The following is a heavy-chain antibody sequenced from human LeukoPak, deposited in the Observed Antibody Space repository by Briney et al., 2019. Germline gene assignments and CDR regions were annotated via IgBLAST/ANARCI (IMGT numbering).Heavy chain of an antibody. D-gene: IGHD2-2*01. V-gene: IGHV4-4*07. Sequence: SETLSLTCTVSGVSISSFCWSWIRQPATKGLKWSGRVCNSGNTNYNPSLRSRVIMSIDTSKNQLSLDLSSVTAADTAVYHCARGEAVPAAMGDLFDYWGQGTLVTVSS. CDR2: VCNSGNT. J-gene: IGHJ4*02. CDR1: GVSISSFC. CDR3: ARGEAVPAAMGDLFDY.